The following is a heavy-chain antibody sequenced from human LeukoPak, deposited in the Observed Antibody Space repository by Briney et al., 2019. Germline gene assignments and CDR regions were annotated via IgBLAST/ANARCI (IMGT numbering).Heavy chain of an antibody. CDR1: GYSFTSYW. Sequence: GESLQISCKGSGYSFTSYWIGWVRQMPGKGLEWMGIIYPGDSDTRYSPSFQGQVTISADKSISTAYLQWSSLKASDTAMYYCARHSGAHSSSWYGAPFDYWGQGTLVTVSS. CDR2: IYPGDSDT. CDR3: ARHSGAHSSSWYGAPFDY. J-gene: IGHJ4*02. V-gene: IGHV5-51*01. D-gene: IGHD6-13*01.